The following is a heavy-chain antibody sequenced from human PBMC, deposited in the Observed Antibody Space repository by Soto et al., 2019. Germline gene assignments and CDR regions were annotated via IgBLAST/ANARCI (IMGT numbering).Heavy chain of an antibody. CDR1: GGSFSSSSYY. D-gene: IGHD3-10*01. V-gene: IGHV4-39*07. Sequence: SETLSLTCAVYGGSFSSSSYYWGWIRQPPGKGLEWIGSLFYSGSTSYNPSLNRRFTISVDTSKNQFSLKLNSVTAADTAVYYCARESYYGSGATVVGYWGLGTLVTVSS. J-gene: IGHJ4*02. CDR2: LFYSGST. CDR3: ARESYYGSGATVVGY.